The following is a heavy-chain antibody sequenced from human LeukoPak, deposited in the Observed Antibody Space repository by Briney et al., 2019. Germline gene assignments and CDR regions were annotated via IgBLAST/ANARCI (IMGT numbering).Heavy chain of an antibody. D-gene: IGHD1-26*01. CDR1: RFTFSSYS. J-gene: IGHJ4*02. V-gene: IGHV3-21*01. Sequence: GGSLRLSCAASRFTFSSYSMNWVRQAPGKGLEWVSSISSSSSYIYYADSVKGRFTISRDNAKNSLYLQMNSLRAEDTAVNYCARDQWELHGVYYFDYWGQGTLVTVSS. CDR3: ARDQWELHGVYYFDY. CDR2: ISSSSSYI.